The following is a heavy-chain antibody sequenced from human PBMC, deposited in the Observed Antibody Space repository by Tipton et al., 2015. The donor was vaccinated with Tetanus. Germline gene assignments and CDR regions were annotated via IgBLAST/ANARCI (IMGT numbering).Heavy chain of an antibody. D-gene: IGHD2-15*01. CDR2: INTGNGYT. Sequence: QLVQSGAEVKKPGASVKVSCKASGYTFINFPVHWVRQAPGQSLESVGWINTGNGYTKHSQKFQGRVTITRDTSANTAYLELSSLRSEDTAVYYCARGGSSPYWGQGTLVIVSS. CDR1: GYTFINFP. V-gene: IGHV1-3*04. J-gene: IGHJ4*02. CDR3: ARGGSSPY.